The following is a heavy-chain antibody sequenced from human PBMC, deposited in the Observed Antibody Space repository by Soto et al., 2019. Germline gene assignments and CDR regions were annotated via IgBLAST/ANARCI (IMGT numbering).Heavy chain of an antibody. J-gene: IGHJ6*02. D-gene: IGHD2-2*01. Sequence: GASVKVSCKASGYTFTGYYMHWVRQAPGQGLEWMGWINPNSGGTNYAQKFQGRVTMTRDTSISTAYMELSRLRSDDTAVYYCARSRDCSSTSCYEETYYYYGMDVWGQGTTVTVSS. CDR2: INPNSGGT. CDR1: GYTFTGYY. CDR3: ARSRDCSSTSCYEETYYYYGMDV. V-gene: IGHV1-2*02.